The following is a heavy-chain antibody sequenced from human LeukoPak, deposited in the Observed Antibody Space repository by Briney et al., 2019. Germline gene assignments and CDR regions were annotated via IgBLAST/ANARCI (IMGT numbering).Heavy chain of an antibody. CDR3: APNVYRAVAGHPWDY. J-gene: IGHJ4*02. D-gene: IGHD6-19*01. Sequence: QPGGSLRLSCAASGFTFSSYAMSWVRQAPGKGLEWVSAISGSGGSTYYADSVKGRFTISRDNSKNTLYLQMNSLRAEDTAVYYCAPNVYRAVAGHPWDYWGQGTLVTVSS. CDR2: ISGSGGST. CDR1: GFTFSSYA. V-gene: IGHV3-23*01.